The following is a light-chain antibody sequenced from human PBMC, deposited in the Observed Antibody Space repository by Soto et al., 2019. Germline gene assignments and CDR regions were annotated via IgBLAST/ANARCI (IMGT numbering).Light chain of an antibody. CDR2: YDR. Sequence: SYELTQPPSVSVAPGKTARITCGGNNIGSKSVHWHQQKPGQAPVVVIYYDRDRPSGIHERFSGSNSGNTATLTISRVEAGDEADYYCQVWDSGSAHGVFGGGTKLTVL. J-gene: IGLJ3*02. V-gene: IGLV3-21*04. CDR3: QVWDSGSAHGV. CDR1: NIGSKS.